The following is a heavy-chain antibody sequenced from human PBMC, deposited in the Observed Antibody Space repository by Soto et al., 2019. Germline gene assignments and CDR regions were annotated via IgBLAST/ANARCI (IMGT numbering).Heavy chain of an antibody. D-gene: IGHD4-17*01. CDR1: GFSLSTSGMC. V-gene: IGHV2-70*01. Sequence: SGPTLVNPTQTLTLTCTFSGFSLSTSGMCVSWIRQPPGKALEWLALIDWDDDKYYSTSLKTRLTISKDTSKNQVVLTMTNMDPVDTVTYYCARDYGGNSYYYYGMDVWGQGITVTVSS. CDR3: ARDYGGNSYYYYGMDV. J-gene: IGHJ6*02. CDR2: IDWDDDK.